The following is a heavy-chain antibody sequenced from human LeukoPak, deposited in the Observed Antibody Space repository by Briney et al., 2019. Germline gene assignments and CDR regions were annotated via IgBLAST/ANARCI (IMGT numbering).Heavy chain of an antibody. CDR3: ARGQQTGGYYPKPLDY. Sequence: SETLSLTCTVSGGSISTSNYYWGWIRQPPGKGLEWIGNIFYSGSTYYSPSLKSRVTISLDTSRNQFSLKLNSVTAADTAVYYCARGQQTGGYYPKPLDYWGQGTLVTVSS. CDR1: GGSISTSNYY. V-gene: IGHV4-39*07. D-gene: IGHD3-22*01. J-gene: IGHJ4*02. CDR2: IFYSGST.